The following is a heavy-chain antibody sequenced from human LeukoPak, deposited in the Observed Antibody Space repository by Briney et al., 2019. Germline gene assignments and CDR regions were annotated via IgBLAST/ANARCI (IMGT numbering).Heavy chain of an antibody. Sequence: GESLKISCKGSGYSFTSYWIGWVRQMPGKGLEWMGIIYPGDSDTRYSPSFQGQVTISADKSISTAYLQWSSLKASDTAMYYCARVEYSGYDSKPAFFDYWGQGTLVTVSS. J-gene: IGHJ4*02. V-gene: IGHV5-51*01. CDR1: GYSFTSYW. CDR3: ARVEYSGYDSKPAFFDY. D-gene: IGHD5-12*01. CDR2: IYPGDSDT.